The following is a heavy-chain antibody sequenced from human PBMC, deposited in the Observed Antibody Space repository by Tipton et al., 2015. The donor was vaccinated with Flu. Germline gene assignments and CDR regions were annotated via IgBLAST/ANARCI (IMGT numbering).Heavy chain of an antibody. CDR3: ASGPTAWYGYFNF. CDR1: GFTFSVYE. CDR2: ISSSDDI. Sequence: ATSGFTFSVYEMNWVRQAPGKGLEWVSYISSSDDINYADSVQGRFTISRDNTKNSLYLQMNSLRAEDTAAYYCASGPTAWYGYFNFWGHGTLVTVSS. J-gene: IGHJ4*01. V-gene: IGHV3-48*03. D-gene: IGHD6-13*01.